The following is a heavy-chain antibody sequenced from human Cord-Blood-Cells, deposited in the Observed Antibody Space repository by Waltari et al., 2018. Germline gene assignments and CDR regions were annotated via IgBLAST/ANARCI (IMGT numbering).Heavy chain of an antibody. D-gene: IGHD1-26*01. CDR2: SNPSVST. CDR3: ARHEEWELLGGVDY. J-gene: IGHJ4*02. V-gene: IGHV4-34*01. CDR1: GGSFSGYY. Sequence: QVQLQQWGAGLLKPSETLSLTCAVYGGSFSGYYWSWIRQPPGKGLEWIGESNPSVSTNYNPSLKSRVTRSVDTSKNQFSLKLSSVTAADTAVYYCARHEEWELLGGVDYWGQGTLVTVSS.